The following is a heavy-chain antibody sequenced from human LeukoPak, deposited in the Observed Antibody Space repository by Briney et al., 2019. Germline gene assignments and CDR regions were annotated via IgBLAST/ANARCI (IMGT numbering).Heavy chain of an antibody. J-gene: IGHJ6*02. V-gene: IGHV1-2*02. CDR3: ARDLGDIVVALTHYYYGMDV. CDR1: GYTFSEYY. CDR2: MNPNSGGT. Sequence: ASVKVSCKASGYTFSEYYIHWVRQAPGQGLDWMGWMNPNSGGTHYAPKFQGRVTMTRDTSTSTVYMELSSLRSEDTAVYYCARDLGDIVVALTHYYYGMDVWGQGTTDTVSS. D-gene: IGHD2-15*01.